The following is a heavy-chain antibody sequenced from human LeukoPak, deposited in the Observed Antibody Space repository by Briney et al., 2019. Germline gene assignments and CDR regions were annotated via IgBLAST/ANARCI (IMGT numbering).Heavy chain of an antibody. CDR3: ARLKQSHGNFDY. CDR1: GFTVSSYA. D-gene: IGHD1-26*01. J-gene: IGHJ4*02. Sequence: GGSLRLSCAASGFTVSSYAMHWVRQPIGKGLEWVSALGIAGDTFYPGSVKGRFTISRENAKNSLYLQMNSLRAEDTAMYYCARLKQSHGNFDYWGQGTLVTVSS. CDR2: LGIAGDT. V-gene: IGHV3-13*01.